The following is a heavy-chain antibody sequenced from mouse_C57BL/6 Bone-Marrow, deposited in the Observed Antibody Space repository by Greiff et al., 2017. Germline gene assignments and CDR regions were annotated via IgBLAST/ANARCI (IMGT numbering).Heavy chain of an antibody. V-gene: IGHV5-4*01. CDR3: ARERLDYFDD. CDR2: ISDGGSYT. J-gene: IGHJ2*01. CDR1: GFTFSSYA. D-gene: IGHD2-4*01. Sequence: EVMLVESGGGLVKPGGSLTLSCAASGFTFSSYAMSWVRQTPEKRLEWVATISDGGSYTYYPDNVKGRFTISRDNAKNNLYLQMSHLKSEDTAMYYCARERLDYFDDWGQGTTLTVSS.